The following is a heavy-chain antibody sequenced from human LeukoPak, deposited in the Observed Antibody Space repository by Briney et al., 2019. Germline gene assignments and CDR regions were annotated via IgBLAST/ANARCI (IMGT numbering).Heavy chain of an antibody. CDR1: GFIFSNFW. CDR3: ARRQAVAFDY. Sequence: GGSLRLPCAASGFIFSNFWICWFRQAPGKGLEWVANINQDGSEKYFVDSVKGRFTISRDNPKNSLFLQMNSLRAEDTAVYYCARRQAVAFDYWGQGTLVTVSS. V-gene: IGHV3-7*03. CDR2: INQDGSEK. D-gene: IGHD6-19*01. J-gene: IGHJ4*02.